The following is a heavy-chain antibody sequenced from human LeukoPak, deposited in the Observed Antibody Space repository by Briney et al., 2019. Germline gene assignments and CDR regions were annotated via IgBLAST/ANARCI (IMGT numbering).Heavy chain of an antibody. J-gene: IGHJ3*02. CDR1: GFTFSSYW. D-gene: IGHD2-21*01. Sequence: GGSLRLSCAASGFTFSSYWMHWARQAPGKGLEWVANIKQDGSEKYYVDSVKGRFSISRGNARNSLHLQMNSLRAEDTAVYYCARDCGILRIDCGDSLDIWGQGTMVTVSS. V-gene: IGHV3-7*03. CDR3: ARDCGILRIDCGDSLDI. CDR2: IKQDGSEK.